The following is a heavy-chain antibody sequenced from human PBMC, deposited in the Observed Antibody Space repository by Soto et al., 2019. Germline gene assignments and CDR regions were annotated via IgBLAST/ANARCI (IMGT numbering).Heavy chain of an antibody. CDR3: ARDGAFPYYYYGMDV. D-gene: IGHD3-16*01. Sequence: GGSLRLSCAASGFTFSSYGMHWVRQAPGKGLEWVAVIWYDGSNKYYADSVKGRFTISRDNSKNTLYLQMNSLRAEDTAVYYCARDGAFPYYYYGMDVWGQGXTVTVSS. CDR1: GFTFSSYG. J-gene: IGHJ6*02. CDR2: IWYDGSNK. V-gene: IGHV3-33*01.